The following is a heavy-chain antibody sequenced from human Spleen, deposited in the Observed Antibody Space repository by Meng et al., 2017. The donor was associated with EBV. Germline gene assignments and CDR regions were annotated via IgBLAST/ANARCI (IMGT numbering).Heavy chain of an antibody. CDR1: GFIFTTYA. J-gene: IGHJ5*02. D-gene: IGHD2/OR15-2a*01. CDR3: AIIPYSNA. CDR2: ISGDGNNK. Sequence: VRLVGSGGGLVQPGGSLGLPGAASGFIFTTYAIHWVRQAPGKGLEWVAVISGDGNNKYFADSVRGRFTISRDTVKNTVYVQMNSLRPDDTAIYYCAIIPYSNAWGLGTLVTVSS. V-gene: IGHV3-30*01.